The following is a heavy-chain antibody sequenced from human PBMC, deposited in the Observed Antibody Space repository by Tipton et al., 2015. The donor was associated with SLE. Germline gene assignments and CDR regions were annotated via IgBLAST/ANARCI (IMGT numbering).Heavy chain of an antibody. Sequence: TLSLTCTVSGVSINSHYWSWIRQPPGKGLEWIGYIYYTGSTNYNPSLKSRVTISVDTSKNQFSLKLSSVTAADTAVYYCASHGEDYFDYWGQGTLVTVSS. CDR3: ASHGEDYFDY. CDR2: IYYTGST. J-gene: IGHJ4*02. V-gene: IGHV4-59*11. CDR1: GVSINSHY.